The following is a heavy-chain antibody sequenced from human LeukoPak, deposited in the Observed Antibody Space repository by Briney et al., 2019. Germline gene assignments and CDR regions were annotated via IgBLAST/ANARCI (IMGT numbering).Heavy chain of an antibody. J-gene: IGHJ4*02. CDR2: IIPIFGTA. CDR3: ATLSGSLDGDY. CDR1: GGTFSSYA. V-gene: IGHV1-69*06. D-gene: IGHD1-26*01. Sequence: GASVKVSCKASGGTFSSYAISWVRQAPGQGLEWMGGIIPIFGTANYAQKFQGRVTMTEDTSTDTAYMELSSLRSEDTAVYYCATLSGSLDGDYWGQGTLVTVSS.